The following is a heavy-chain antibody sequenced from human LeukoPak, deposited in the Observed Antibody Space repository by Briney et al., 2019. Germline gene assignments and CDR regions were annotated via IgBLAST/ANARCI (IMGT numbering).Heavy chain of an antibody. CDR1: KFTLSSYG. CDR2: KWSDGNDK. Sequence: GGSLRLSCAASKFTLSSYGMHWVRQTPGKGPEWVANMWAVKWSDGNDKFYADSVKGRFTVSRDDSSNTLYLHMNSLRAEDTAVYYCARARDAYIHGLEYRGQGTLVTVSS. V-gene: IGHV3-33*01. CDR3: ARARDAYIHGLEY. J-gene: IGHJ4*02. D-gene: IGHD2-2*01.